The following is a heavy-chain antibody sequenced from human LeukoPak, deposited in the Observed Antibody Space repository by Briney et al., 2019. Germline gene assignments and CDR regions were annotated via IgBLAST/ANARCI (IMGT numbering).Heavy chain of an antibody. CDR1: GYSIRSGYY. CDR3: ARGSLQYCSSTSCYLGDPYYFDY. J-gene: IGHJ4*02. V-gene: IGHV4-4*07. D-gene: IGHD2-2*01. CDR2: IYTSGST. Sequence: PSETLSLTCDVSGYSIRSGYYWSWIRQPAGKGLEWIGRIYTSGSTNYNPSLKSRVTMSVDTSKNQFSLKLSSLTAADTAVYYCARGSLQYCSSTSCYLGDPYYFDYWGQGTLVTVSS.